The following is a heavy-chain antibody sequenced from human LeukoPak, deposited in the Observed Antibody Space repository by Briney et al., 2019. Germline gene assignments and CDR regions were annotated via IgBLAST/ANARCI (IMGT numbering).Heavy chain of an antibody. Sequence: PSETLSLTCTVSGGSISSSSYYWGWIRQPPGKGLEWIGSIYYSGSTYYNPSLKSRVTISVDTFKNQFSLKLSSVTAADTAVYYCARSSGYSSSGGLNWFDTWGQGTLVTVSS. CDR1: GGSISSSSYY. D-gene: IGHD6-13*01. CDR2: IYYSGST. CDR3: ARSSGYSSSGGLNWFDT. V-gene: IGHV4-39*01. J-gene: IGHJ5*02.